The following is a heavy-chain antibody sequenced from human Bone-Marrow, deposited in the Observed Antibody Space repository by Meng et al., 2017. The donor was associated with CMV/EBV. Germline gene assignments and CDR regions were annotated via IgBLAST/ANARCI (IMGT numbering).Heavy chain of an antibody. D-gene: IGHD2-2*01. CDR2: IIPIFGTP. CDR1: GGTFSSYA. CDR3: ANHCSSTSCSLGGNWFDP. J-gene: IGHJ5*02. Sequence: SVKVSCKASGGTFSSYAIGWVRQAPGQGLEWMGGIIPIFGTPNYAQKFQGRVTITADKSTSTAYMELSSLRSEDTAVYYCANHCSSTSCSLGGNWFDPWGQGTRVTGSS. V-gene: IGHV1-69*06.